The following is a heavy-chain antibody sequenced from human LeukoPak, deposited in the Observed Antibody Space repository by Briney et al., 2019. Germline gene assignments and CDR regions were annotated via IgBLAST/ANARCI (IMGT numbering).Heavy chain of an antibody. CDR1: GFTFSSYS. CDR3: ARDPYSGSYGNEYYYYMDV. V-gene: IGHV3-21*01. Sequence: GGSLRLSCAASGFTFSSYSMNWVRQAPGKGLEWVSSITGSSSDIYYADSVKGRITISRDNAKNSLYLQMNSLRAEDTAVYYCARDPYSGSYGNEYYYYMDVWGKGTTVTISS. CDR2: ITGSSSDI. J-gene: IGHJ6*03. D-gene: IGHD1-26*01.